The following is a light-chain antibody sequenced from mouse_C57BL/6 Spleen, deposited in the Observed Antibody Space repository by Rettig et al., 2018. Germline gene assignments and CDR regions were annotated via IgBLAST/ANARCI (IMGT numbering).Light chain of an antibody. Sequence: ENVLTQFPAIMSASPGEKVTVTCSASSSVSYMHWYQQKSSTSPKLWIYDTSKLASGVPGRFSGSGSGNSYSLTISSMEAEDVATYYCFQGSGYPLTFGAGTKLELK. CDR2: DTS. CDR3: FQGSGYPLT. CDR1: SSVSY. V-gene: IGKV4-63*01. J-gene: IGKJ5*01.